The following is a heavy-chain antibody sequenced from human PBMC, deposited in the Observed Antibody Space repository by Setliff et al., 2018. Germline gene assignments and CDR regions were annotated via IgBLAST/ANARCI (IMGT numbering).Heavy chain of an antibody. CDR2: IGPAGNT. J-gene: IGHJ6*02. V-gene: IGHV3-13*01. D-gene: IGHD3-22*01. Sequence: GGSLRLSCAASGFTFSSYDMHWVRQSTGKGLEWVSSIGPAGNTYYAGSVKGRFTISRENAKNSLYLQMNSLRAEDTAVYYCAREGSMIVEYYYYYGMDVWGQGTTVTVSS. CDR1: GFTFSSYD. CDR3: AREGSMIVEYYYYYGMDV.